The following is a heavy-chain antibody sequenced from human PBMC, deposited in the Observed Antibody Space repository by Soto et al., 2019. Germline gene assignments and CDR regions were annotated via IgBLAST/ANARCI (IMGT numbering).Heavy chain of an antibody. V-gene: IGHV3-33*01. D-gene: IGHD2-8*01. CDR3: ARGYCTNGVCYLYYFDY. Sequence: GRSLRLSCAASGFTLSSYGLHWFRQAPGTGLEWGAVIWYDGSNKYYADSVKGRFTISRDNSKNTLYLQMNSLRAEDTAVYYCARGYCTNGVCYLYYFDYWGQGTLVTVSS. J-gene: IGHJ4*02. CDR1: GFTLSSYG. CDR2: IWYDGSNK.